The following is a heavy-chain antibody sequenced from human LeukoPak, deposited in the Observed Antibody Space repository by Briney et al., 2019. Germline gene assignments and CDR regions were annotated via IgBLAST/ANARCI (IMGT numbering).Heavy chain of an antibody. Sequence: GESLKISCRGSGYTFTNYWIAWVRQMPGKGLEWMGIIYPGDSDTRYSPSFQGQVTISADKSISTAYLQWSSLKASDTAMYYCARHDYGDSAPKGYWGQGTLVTVSS. V-gene: IGHV5-51*01. J-gene: IGHJ4*02. D-gene: IGHD4-17*01. CDR1: GYTFTNYW. CDR3: ARHDYGDSAPKGY. CDR2: IYPGDSDT.